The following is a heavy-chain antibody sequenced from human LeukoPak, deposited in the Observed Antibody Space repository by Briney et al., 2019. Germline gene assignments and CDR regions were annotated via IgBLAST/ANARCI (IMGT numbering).Heavy chain of an antibody. CDR3: ARDALGSSSGWYYYYYGMDV. CDR1: GDSVSSNSAA. D-gene: IGHD6-19*01. CDR2: TYYRSKWYN. Sequence: HSRTLSLTCAISGDSVSSNSAAWNWIRQSPSRGLEWLGRTYYRSKWYNDYAVSVKSRITINPDTSKNQFSLQLNSVTPEDTAVYYCARDALGSSSGWYYYYYGMDVWGQGTTVTVSS. J-gene: IGHJ6*02. V-gene: IGHV6-1*01.